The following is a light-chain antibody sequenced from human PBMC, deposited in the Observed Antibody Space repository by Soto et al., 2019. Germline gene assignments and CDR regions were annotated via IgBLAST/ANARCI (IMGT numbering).Light chain of an antibody. CDR3: QQYNDWPPFT. J-gene: IGKJ3*01. CDR1: QAVSSN. CDR2: GAS. Sequence: EIVMTQSPATLSVSPGERATLSCRASQAVSSNLAWYQQKPGQAPRLLIYGASTRATAIPARFSGSGSGTEFTLTISSLLSEDFAVYYCQQYNDWPPFTFGPGTRVDIK. V-gene: IGKV3-15*01.